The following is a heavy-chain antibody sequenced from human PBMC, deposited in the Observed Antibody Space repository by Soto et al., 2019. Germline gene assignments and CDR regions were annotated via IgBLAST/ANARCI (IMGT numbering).Heavy chain of an antibody. CDR3: AKSRVARGRGYFDL. J-gene: IGHJ2*01. D-gene: IGHD5-12*01. CDR1: GFSFSPYP. V-gene: IGHV3-23*01. Sequence: EVQLLESGGSLVLPGGSLRLSCAASGFSFSPYPMSWVRQAPVKGLEWVSTIGTTGGDTYYPDFVKGRFTISRDDSKNTVYLQMSSLRDEDSAIYYCAKSRVARGRGYFDLWGRGTLVTVSS. CDR2: IGTTGGDT.